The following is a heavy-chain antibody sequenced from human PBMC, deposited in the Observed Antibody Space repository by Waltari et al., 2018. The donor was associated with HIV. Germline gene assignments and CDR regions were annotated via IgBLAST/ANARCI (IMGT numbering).Heavy chain of an antibody. D-gene: IGHD1-26*01. Sequence: QVQLLQSGSGVKRPGASVKVSCKTSGYPFTDYGISWVRQAPRQGLEWMGWISTYNGNTKFVQTLQARISMTIDTSRHTAYMDLRSLRSDDTAVYYCARGDRAFDVWGQGTMVSVSS. J-gene: IGHJ3*01. CDR1: GYPFTDYG. CDR2: ISTYNGNT. CDR3: ARGDRAFDV. V-gene: IGHV1-18*01.